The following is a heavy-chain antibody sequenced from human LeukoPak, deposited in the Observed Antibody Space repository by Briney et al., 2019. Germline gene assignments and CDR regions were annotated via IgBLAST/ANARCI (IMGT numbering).Heavy chain of an antibody. V-gene: IGHV4-4*02. Sequence: SETLSLTCAVSGGSISSSNWWSWVRQPPGKGLEWIGEIYHSGSTNYNPSLKSRVTISVDKSKNQFSLKLSSVIAADTAVYYCARAQQPELGGDDAFDIWGQGTMVTVSS. CDR1: GGSISSSNW. CDR3: ARAQQPELGGDDAFDI. J-gene: IGHJ3*02. D-gene: IGHD1-14*01. CDR2: IYHSGST.